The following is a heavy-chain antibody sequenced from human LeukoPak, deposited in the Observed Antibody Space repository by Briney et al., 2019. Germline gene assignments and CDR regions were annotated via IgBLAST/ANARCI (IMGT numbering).Heavy chain of an antibody. CDR1: GGTFSSYA. J-gene: IGHJ5*02. CDR2: NIPIFGTA. Sequence: SVKVSCKASGGTFSSYAISWVRQAPGQGLEWMGGNIPIFGTANYAQKFQGRVTITADKSTSTAYMELSSLRSEDTAVYYCARVLGSTMVRGVINWFDPWGQGTLVTVSS. CDR3: ARVLGSTMVRGVINWFDP. V-gene: IGHV1-69*06. D-gene: IGHD3-10*01.